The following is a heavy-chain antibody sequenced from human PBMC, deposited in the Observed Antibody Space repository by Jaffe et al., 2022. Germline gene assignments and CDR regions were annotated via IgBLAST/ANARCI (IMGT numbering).Heavy chain of an antibody. J-gene: IGHJ6*03. Sequence: QVQLQESGPGLVKPSQTLSLTCTVSGGSISSGSYYWSWIRQPAGKGLEWIGRIYTSGSTNYNPSLKSRVTISVDTSKNQFSLKLSSVTAADTAVYYCARVICGSGSYYRYYYYYMDVWGKGTTVTVSS. CDR2: IYTSGST. V-gene: IGHV4-61*02. D-gene: IGHD3-10*01. CDR1: GGSISSGSYY. CDR3: ARVICGSGSYYRYYYYYMDV.